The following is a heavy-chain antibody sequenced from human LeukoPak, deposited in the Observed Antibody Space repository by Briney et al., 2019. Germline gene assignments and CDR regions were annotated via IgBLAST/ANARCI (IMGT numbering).Heavy chain of an antibody. CDR1: GGSFSGYY. V-gene: IGHV4-34*01. D-gene: IGHD3/OR15-3a*01. CDR2: INHSGST. Sequence: PSETLSLTCAVYGGSFSGYYWSWIRQPPGKGLEWIGEINHSGSTNYNPSLKSRVTISVDTSKNQFSLKLSSVTAADTAVYYCARWTNINWFDPWGQGTLVTVSS. CDR3: ARWTNINWFDP. J-gene: IGHJ5*02.